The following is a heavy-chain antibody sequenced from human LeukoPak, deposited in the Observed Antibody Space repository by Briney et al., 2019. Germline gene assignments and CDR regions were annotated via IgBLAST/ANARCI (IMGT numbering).Heavy chain of an antibody. CDR3: AKDQCSGGSCYSV. J-gene: IGHJ4*02. D-gene: IGHD2-15*01. CDR2: ISGSGGST. CDR1: GFTFSIYA. V-gene: IGHV3-23*01. Sequence: PGGSLRLSCAASGFTFSIYAMSWVRQAPGKGLEWASAISGSGGSTYYADSVKGRFTISRDNSKNTLYLQMNSLRAEDTAVYYCAKDQCSGGSCYSVWGQGTLVTVSS.